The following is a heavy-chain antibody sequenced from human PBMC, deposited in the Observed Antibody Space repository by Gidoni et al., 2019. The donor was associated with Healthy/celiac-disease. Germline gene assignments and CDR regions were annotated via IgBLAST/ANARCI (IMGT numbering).Heavy chain of an antibody. CDR1: GFTFRSYW. Sequence: EVQLLESGGGLVQPGGSLRLSRAASGFTFRSYWMHWVRQAPGKGLVWVSRSNSDGSSTSYADSVKGRFTISRDNAKNTLYLQMNSLRAEDTAVYYCAREAEYYYDSSGFDYWGQGTLVTVSS. V-gene: IGHV3-74*01. CDR2: SNSDGSST. D-gene: IGHD3-22*01. J-gene: IGHJ4*02. CDR3: AREAEYYYDSSGFDY.